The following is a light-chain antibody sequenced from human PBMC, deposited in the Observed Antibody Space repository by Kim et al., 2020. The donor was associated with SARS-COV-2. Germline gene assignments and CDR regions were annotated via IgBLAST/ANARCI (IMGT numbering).Light chain of an antibody. Sequence: SVSPGQTASISCSGDKLGDEFACWYQQKPGQSPVLVIYQDTKRPSGIPERCSGSNSGNTATLTISGTQAMDEADYYCQAWDTSTAVFGGGTQLTVL. CDR1: KLGDEF. CDR2: QDT. V-gene: IGLV3-1*01. J-gene: IGLJ3*02. CDR3: QAWDTSTAV.